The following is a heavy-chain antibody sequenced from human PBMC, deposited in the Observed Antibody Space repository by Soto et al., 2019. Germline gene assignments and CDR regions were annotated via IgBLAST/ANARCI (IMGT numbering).Heavy chain of an antibody. D-gene: IGHD3-9*01. Sequence: ASVRVSCKASGYTFTTYCISCQRQAPGQGLEWMGWISAYNGNTNYAQKLQGRVTMTTDTSTSTAYMELRSLRSDDTAVYYCARDRGYYDILTGYYPDAFDIWGRG. CDR2: ISAYNGNT. CDR1: GYTFTTYC. J-gene: IGHJ3*02. V-gene: IGHV1-18*01. CDR3: ARDRGYYDILTGYYPDAFDI.